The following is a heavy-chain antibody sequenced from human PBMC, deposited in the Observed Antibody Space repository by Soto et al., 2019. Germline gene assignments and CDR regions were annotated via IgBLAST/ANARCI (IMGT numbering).Heavy chain of an antibody. J-gene: IGHJ5*02. CDR1: GFVFKNFA. CDR3: AQRASPANIDNWFDP. CDR2: IRGTGLNT. V-gene: IGHV3-23*01. Sequence: GGSLRLSCVGSGFVFKNFAINWVRQPPGKGLEWVSVIRGTGLNTYYAASVKGRFNISRDNSKNTVYLQMDSLKVEDTAVYYCAQRASPANIDNWFDPWGPGT.